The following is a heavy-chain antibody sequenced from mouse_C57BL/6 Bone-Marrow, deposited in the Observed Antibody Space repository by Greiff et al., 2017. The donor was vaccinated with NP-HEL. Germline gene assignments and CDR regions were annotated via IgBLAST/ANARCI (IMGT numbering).Heavy chain of an antibody. D-gene: IGHD2-2*01. V-gene: IGHV1-54*01. J-gene: IGHJ1*03. CDR2: INPGSGGT. Sequence: LEESGAELVRPGTSVKVSCKASGYAFTNYLIEWVKQRPGQGLEWIGVINPGSGGTNYNEKFKGKATLTADKSSSTAYMQLSSLTSEDSAVYFCAREGNGYYWYFDVWGTGTTVTVSS. CDR3: AREGNGYYWYFDV. CDR1: GYAFTNYL.